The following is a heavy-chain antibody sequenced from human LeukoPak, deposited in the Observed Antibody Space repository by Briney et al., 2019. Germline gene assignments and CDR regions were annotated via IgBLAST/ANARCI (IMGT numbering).Heavy chain of an antibody. CDR2: ISGSGGST. V-gene: IGHV3-23*01. D-gene: IGHD3-10*01. J-gene: IGHJ4*02. CDR1: GFTFSSYA. Sequence: GGSLRLSCAASGFTFSSYAMSWVRQAPGKGLEWVSAISGSGGSTYYADSVKGRFTISRDNSKNSLFLQMNSLRAEDTAVYYCARDGSGRVPEMSAPDYWGQGTLVTVSS. CDR3: ARDGSGRVPEMSAPDY.